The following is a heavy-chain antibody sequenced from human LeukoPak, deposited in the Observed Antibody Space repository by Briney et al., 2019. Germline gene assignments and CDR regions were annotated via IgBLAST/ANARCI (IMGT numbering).Heavy chain of an antibody. Sequence: ASVKVSCKASGYTFTAYYIHWVRQAPGQGLEWMGWINPNSGGTNYAQKFLGSVTLTTDTSITTAFMELSSLRSDDTAVYFCARVGEYCSSSTCLDYWGQGALVTVSS. V-gene: IGHV1-2*02. CDR2: INPNSGGT. D-gene: IGHD2-2*01. CDR1: GYTFTAYY. CDR3: ARVGEYCSSSTCLDY. J-gene: IGHJ4*02.